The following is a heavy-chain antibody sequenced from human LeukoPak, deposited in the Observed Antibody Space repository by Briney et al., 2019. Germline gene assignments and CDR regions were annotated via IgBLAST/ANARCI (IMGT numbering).Heavy chain of an antibody. CDR3: ARAGTTTGMVRGVIITYYYGMDV. CDR1: GGSISSGGYY. D-gene: IGHD3-10*01. CDR2: IYYSGST. J-gene: IGHJ6*02. V-gene: IGHV4-31*03. Sequence: PSETLSLTCTVSGGSISSGGYYWSWIRQHPGKGLEWIGYIYYSGSTYYNPSLKSRVTISVDTSKNQFSLKLSSVTAADTAVYYCARAGTTTGMVRGVIITYYYGMDVWGQGTTVTVSS.